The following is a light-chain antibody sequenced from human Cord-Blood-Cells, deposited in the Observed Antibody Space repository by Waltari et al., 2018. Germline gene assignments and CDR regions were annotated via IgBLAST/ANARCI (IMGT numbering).Light chain of an antibody. Sequence: DIQMTQSPSSLSASVGDRVTLTCQASQDISNYLNWYQQKPGKAPKLLIYDASNLETGVPSRFSGSGSGTDFTFTISNLQPEDIATYYCQQYDNLLMYTFGQGTKLEIK. CDR3: QQYDNLLMYT. J-gene: IGKJ2*01. CDR2: DAS. CDR1: QDISNY. V-gene: IGKV1-33*01.